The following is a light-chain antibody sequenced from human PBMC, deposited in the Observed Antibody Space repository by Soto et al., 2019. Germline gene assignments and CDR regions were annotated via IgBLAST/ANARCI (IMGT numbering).Light chain of an antibody. CDR3: QEYSSYTWT. CDR2: DAS. V-gene: IGKV1-33*01. CDR1: QDISNF. J-gene: IGKJ1*01. Sequence: DIQMTQSPSSLSASVGDRVAITCQASQDISNFLNWYQQKPGKAPKLLTYDASDLETGVPSRFSGSGSGTDFTFTISSLQPDDFATFYCQEYSSYTWTFGHGTKVEIK.